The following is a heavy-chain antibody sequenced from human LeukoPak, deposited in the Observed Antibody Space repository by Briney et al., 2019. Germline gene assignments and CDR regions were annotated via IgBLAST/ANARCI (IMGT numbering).Heavy chain of an antibody. V-gene: IGHV4-59*12. CDR3: ARRMGRRFGERYYYMDV. D-gene: IGHD3-10*01. J-gene: IGHJ6*03. CDR2: IYYSGST. Sequence: SETLSLTCTVSGGSISSYCWSWIRQPPGKGLEWTGYIYYSGSTNYNPSLKSRVTISVDTSKNQFSLKLSSVTAADTAVYYCARRMGRRFGERYYYMDVWGKGTTVTISS. CDR1: GGSISSYC.